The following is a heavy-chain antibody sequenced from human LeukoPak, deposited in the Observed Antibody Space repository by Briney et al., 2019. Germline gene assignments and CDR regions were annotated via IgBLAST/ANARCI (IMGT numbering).Heavy chain of an antibody. CDR3: ARDPVLRYFDWLSTNWFDP. V-gene: IGHV1-18*04. J-gene: IGHJ5*02. CDR2: ISAYNGNT. D-gene: IGHD3-9*01. CDR1: GYTFTSYG. Sequence: ASVTVSFKASGYTFTSYGISWVRQAPGQGVEWMGWISAYNGNTNYAQKLQGRVTMTTDTSTSTAYMELRSLRSDDTAVYYCARDPVLRYFDWLSTNWFDPWGQGTLVTVSS.